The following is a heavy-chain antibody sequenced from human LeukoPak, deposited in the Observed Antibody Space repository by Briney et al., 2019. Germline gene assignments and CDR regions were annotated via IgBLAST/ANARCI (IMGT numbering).Heavy chain of an antibody. CDR2: IYYSGST. V-gene: IGHV4-59*08. CDR3: ARHESGYDAFDI. J-gene: IGHJ3*02. CDR1: GGSISSYY. Sequence: SETLSHTCTVSGGSISSYYWSWIRQPPGKGLEWIGYIYYSGSTNYNPSLKSRVTISVDTSKNQFSLKLSSVTVADTAVYYCARHESGYDAFDIWGQGTMVTVSS. D-gene: IGHD3-22*01.